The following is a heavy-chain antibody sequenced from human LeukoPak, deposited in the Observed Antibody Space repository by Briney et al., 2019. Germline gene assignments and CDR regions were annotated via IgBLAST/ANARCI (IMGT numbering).Heavy chain of an antibody. CDR2: IKEDGSQK. D-gene: IGHD6-19*01. Sequence: PGGSLRLSCAASGSTFSNYWMNWVRQAPGKGLEWVANIKEDGSQKYYVDSVKDRFTISRDNAKNSLYLQMNSLRAEDTAVYYCARVYSTGWSDYWGQGTLVTVSS. CDR3: ARVYSTGWSDY. CDR1: GSTFSNYW. J-gene: IGHJ4*02. V-gene: IGHV3-7*03.